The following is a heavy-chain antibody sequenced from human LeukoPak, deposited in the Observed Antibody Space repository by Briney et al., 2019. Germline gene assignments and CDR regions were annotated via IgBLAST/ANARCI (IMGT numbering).Heavy chain of an antibody. CDR2: ISAYNGNT. CDR3: ARDLSVTIFGDYYYGMDV. CDR1: GYTFTSYG. V-gene: IGHV1-18*01. Sequence: ASVRVSSKASGYTFTSYGISWVRQAPGQGLEGRGGISAYNGNTNYAQTLQGRVTMTTGTSTSTAYMELRSLRSDDTAVYYCARDLSVTIFGDYYYGMDVWGQGTTVTVSS. D-gene: IGHD3-3*01. J-gene: IGHJ6*02.